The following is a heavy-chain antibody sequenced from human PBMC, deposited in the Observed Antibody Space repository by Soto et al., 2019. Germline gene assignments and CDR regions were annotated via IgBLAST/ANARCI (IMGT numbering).Heavy chain of an antibody. D-gene: IGHD3-10*01. V-gene: IGHV4-59*08. CDR2: IHYSGST. J-gene: IGHJ4*02. CDR1: CCSISIYY. Sequence: SETLYLNYTLSCCSISIYYWSWIRQPPGKGLEWIGYIHYSGSTKYDPSLKSRVTISVDTSKNHFSLKLSSVTAADTAVYYCARRLVRGVIDYWGQG. CDR3: ARRLVRGVIDY.